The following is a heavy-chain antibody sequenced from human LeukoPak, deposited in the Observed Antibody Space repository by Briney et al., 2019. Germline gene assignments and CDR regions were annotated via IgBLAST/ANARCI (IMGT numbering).Heavy chain of an antibody. Sequence: GGSLRLSCAASGFTFSSYSMNWVRLAPGKGLEWVSSISSTGDYFYYADSVKGRFTISRDNAKNSLYLQMNSLRAEDTAVYYCAKEVRESAWFYFDHWGQGTLATVSS. CDR1: GFTFSSYS. J-gene: IGHJ4*02. CDR2: ISSTGDYF. D-gene: IGHD3-10*01. V-gene: IGHV3-21*01. CDR3: AKEVRESAWFYFDH.